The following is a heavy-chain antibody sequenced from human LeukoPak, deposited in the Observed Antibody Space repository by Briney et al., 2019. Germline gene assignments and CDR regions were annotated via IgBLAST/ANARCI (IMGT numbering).Heavy chain of an antibody. CDR2: IYYSGRT. D-gene: IGHD1-7*01. CDR1: GGSISSSSYY. Sequence: SETLSLTCTVSGGSISSSSYYWGWIRQPPGKGLEWIGSIYYSGRTYYNPSLKSRVTISVDTSKNQFSLKLSSVTAADTAVYYCARYGITGTTWGQGTLVTVSS. V-gene: IGHV4-39*01. CDR3: ARYGITGTT. J-gene: IGHJ4*02.